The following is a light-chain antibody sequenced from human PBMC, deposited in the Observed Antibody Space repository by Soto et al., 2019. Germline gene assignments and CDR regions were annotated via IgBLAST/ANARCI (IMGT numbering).Light chain of an antibody. Sequence: EIVVTQSPGTLSLSPGERATLSCRASQSVIGRQLAWYQHKPGQAPRLLIYGVSSRATGIPDRFTGSGSGTDFTLTISRLEPEDFAVFYCQVYGPSPPITFGQGTRLEIK. J-gene: IGKJ5*01. CDR2: GVS. CDR3: QVYGPSPPIT. V-gene: IGKV3-20*01. CDR1: QSVIGRQ.